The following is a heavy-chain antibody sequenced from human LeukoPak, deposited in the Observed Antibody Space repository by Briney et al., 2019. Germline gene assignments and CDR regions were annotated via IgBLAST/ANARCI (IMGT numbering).Heavy chain of an antibody. CDR1: GGSFSGYY. J-gene: IGHJ4*02. CDR2: INHSGST. V-gene: IGHV4-34*01. CDR3: ARGARTQDY. D-gene: IGHD1-14*01. Sequence: PSETLSLTCAVYGGSFSGYYWSWIRQPPGKGLEWIGEINHSGSTNYNPSLKSRVTISVDTSKNQFSLKLSSVTAADTAVYYCARGARTQDYWGQGTLVTVSS.